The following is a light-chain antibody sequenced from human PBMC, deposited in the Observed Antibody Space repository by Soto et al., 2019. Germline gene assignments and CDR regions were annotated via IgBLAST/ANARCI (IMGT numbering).Light chain of an antibody. V-gene: IGKV1-17*03. CDR3: LQYSSYPWT. CDR2: FAY. J-gene: IGKJ1*01. Sequence: DIQMTQSPSAMSASVGDGVTITCRARQGISNYLAWFQQHPGKVPKRPLYFAYSLQSGVPSRFSGSRSGTPFTLTISGLQPEDFETYYCLQYSSYPWTFGQGTKV. CDR1: QGISNY.